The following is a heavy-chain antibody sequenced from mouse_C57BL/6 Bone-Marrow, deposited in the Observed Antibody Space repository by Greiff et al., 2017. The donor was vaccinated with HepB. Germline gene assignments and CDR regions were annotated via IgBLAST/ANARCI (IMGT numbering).Heavy chain of an antibody. D-gene: IGHD3-2*02. CDR2: IYIGNGDT. CDR1: GYTFTSYG. V-gene: IGHV1-58*01. J-gene: IGHJ4*01. CDR3: ARETRAGYEDYAMDY. Sequence: VQLQQSGAELVRPGSSVKMSCKTSGYTFTSYGINWVQQRTGQGLEWIGYIYIGNGDTEYNEKFKGQATLTSDTSSSTAYMQLSSLTSEDSAIYFCARETRAGYEDYAMDYWGQGTSVTVSS.